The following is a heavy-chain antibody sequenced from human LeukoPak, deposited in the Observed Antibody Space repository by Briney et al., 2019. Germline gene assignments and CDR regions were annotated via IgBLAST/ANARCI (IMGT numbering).Heavy chain of an antibody. CDR1: GFTFSNYW. CDR2: IRHDGSVK. CDR3: AKALSSSSSALEDRPFDY. V-gene: IGHV3-7*01. Sequence: GGSLRLSCAASGFTFSNYWMSWVRQAPGEGLEWVANIRHDGSVKYYVDSVKGRYTISRDNAKNSLYLQMYSLRADDTALYYCAKALSSSSSALEDRPFDYWGQGTLVTVSP. D-gene: IGHD6-13*01. J-gene: IGHJ4*02.